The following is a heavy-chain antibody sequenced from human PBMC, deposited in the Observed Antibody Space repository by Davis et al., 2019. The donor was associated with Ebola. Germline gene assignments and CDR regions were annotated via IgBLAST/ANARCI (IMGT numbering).Heavy chain of an antibody. J-gene: IGHJ6*02. CDR3: ASSRGYSYGAAYYYYGMDV. Sequence: PGGSLRLSCAASGFTVSSNYMSWVRQAPGKGLEWVSVIYSGGSTYYADSVKGRFTISRDNSKNTLYLQMNSLRAEDTAVYYCASSRGYSYGAAYYYYGMDVWGQGTTVTVSS. D-gene: IGHD5-18*01. V-gene: IGHV3-66*01. CDR2: IYSGGST. CDR1: GFTVSSNY.